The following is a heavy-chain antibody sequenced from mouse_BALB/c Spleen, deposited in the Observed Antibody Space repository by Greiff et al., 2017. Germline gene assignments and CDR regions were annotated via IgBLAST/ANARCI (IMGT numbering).Heavy chain of an antibody. V-gene: IGHV5-6-5*01. CDR2: ISSDGST. Sequence: EVLLVESGGGLVKPGGSLKLSCAASGFTFSSYAMSWVRQTPEKRLEWVASISSDGSTYYPDSVKGRFTISRDIARNILYLQMSSLRSEDTAMYFCARGDYYGSSYDWDFDVWGAGTTVTVSS. J-gene: IGHJ1*01. CDR3: ARGDYYGSSYDWDFDV. D-gene: IGHD1-1*01. CDR1: GFTFSSYA.